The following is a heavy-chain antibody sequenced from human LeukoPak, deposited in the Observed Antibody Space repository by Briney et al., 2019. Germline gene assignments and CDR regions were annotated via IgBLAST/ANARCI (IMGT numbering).Heavy chain of an antibody. D-gene: IGHD2-21*02. CDR2: IYPGDSDT. V-gene: IGHV5-51*01. CDR3: ARLDAYCGGDCYSRGSDY. Sequence: GESLQISCKGSGYSFTSYWIGWVRQMPGKGLEWMGIIYPGDSDTRYSPSFQGQVTISADKSISTAYLQWSSLKASDTAMYYCARLDAYCGGDCYSRGSDYWGQGTLVTVSS. J-gene: IGHJ4*02. CDR1: GYSFTSYW.